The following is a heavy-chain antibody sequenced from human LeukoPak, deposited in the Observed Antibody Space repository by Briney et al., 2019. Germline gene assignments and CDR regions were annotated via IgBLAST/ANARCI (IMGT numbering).Heavy chain of an antibody. CDR2: MNPNSGNT. V-gene: IGHV1-8*03. D-gene: IGHD5-18*01. CDR3: ARDNGGTAMAYYYYYYMDV. Sequence: GASVKVSCKASGYTFTSYGISWVRQAPGQGLEWMGWMNPNSGNTGYAQKFQGRVTITRNTSISTAYMELSSLRSEDTAVYYCARDNGGTAMAYYYYYYMDVWGKGTTVTISS. CDR1: GYTFTSYG. J-gene: IGHJ6*03.